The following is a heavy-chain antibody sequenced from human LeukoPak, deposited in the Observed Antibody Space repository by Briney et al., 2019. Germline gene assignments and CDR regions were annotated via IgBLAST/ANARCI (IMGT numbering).Heavy chain of an antibody. Sequence: GGSLRLSCAASGFTFSSYAMSWVRQAPGKGLEWVSTISSSSVTTYYADSVKGRFTMSRDNSKNTLYLRVNSLRAEDTAIYYCAKYIYAYSRQFDYRGQGTLVTVSS. J-gene: IGHJ4*02. D-gene: IGHD2-15*01. CDR2: ISSSSVTT. V-gene: IGHV3-23*01. CDR3: AKYIYAYSRQFDY. CDR1: GFTFSSYA.